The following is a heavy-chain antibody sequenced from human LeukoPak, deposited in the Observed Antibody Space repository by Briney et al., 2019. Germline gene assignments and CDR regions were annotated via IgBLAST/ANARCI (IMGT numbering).Heavy chain of an antibody. Sequence: GGSLRLSCAASGFTFSTYEMNWIRQAPGKGLDWFATICGDGGRTYYADSVKGRFAISRDNSKRTQYLQMDRLRADDTAIYYCAKQGENSGWGSFDHWGQGILVSVSS. CDR2: ICGDGGRT. J-gene: IGHJ4*02. D-gene: IGHD6-19*01. CDR3: AKQGENSGWGSFDH. CDR1: GFTFSTYE. V-gene: IGHV3-23*01.